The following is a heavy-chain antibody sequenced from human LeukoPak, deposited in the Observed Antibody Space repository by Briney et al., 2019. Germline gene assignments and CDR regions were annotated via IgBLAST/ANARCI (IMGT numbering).Heavy chain of an antibody. CDR2: INPSADSA. CDR1: GYTFTNYY. D-gene: IGHD6-13*01. CDR3: ARAGYDSTWYFFDY. V-gene: IGHV1-46*01. J-gene: IGHJ4*02. Sequence: GASVKVSCKTSGYTFTNYYIHWVRQAPGQGLEWLGIINPSADSASYAQKFQGRVTVTRDTSTSTVYMELSSLRSEDTAVYYCARAGYDSTWYFFDYWGQGVLVTVSS.